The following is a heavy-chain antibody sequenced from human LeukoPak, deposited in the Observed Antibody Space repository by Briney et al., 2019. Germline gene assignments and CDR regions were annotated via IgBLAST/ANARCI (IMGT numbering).Heavy chain of an antibody. J-gene: IGHJ4*02. CDR3: ARGYPGYSSGWSTNFDY. CDR1: GGSISSYY. CDR2: IYYSGST. V-gene: IGHV4-59*01. Sequence: SETLSLTCAVYGGSISSYYWSWIRQPPGKGLEWIGYIYYSGSTNYNPSLKSRVTISVDTSKNQFSLKLSSVTAADTAVYYCARGYPGYSSGWSTNFDYWGQGTLVTVSS. D-gene: IGHD6-19*01.